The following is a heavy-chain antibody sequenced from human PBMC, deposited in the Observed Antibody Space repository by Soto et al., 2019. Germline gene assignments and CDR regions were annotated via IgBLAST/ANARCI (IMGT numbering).Heavy chain of an antibody. CDR2: ISWNSGSI. CDR3: AKDIQCSGGSCYNPRARYNYYGMDV. J-gene: IGHJ6*02. V-gene: IGHV3-9*01. D-gene: IGHD2-15*01. CDR1: GFTFDDYA. Sequence: EVQLVESGGGLVQPGRSLRLSCAASGFTFDDYAMHWVRQAPGKGLEWVSGISWNSGSIDYPDSVKGRFTISRDSAKNSLYLQMLSLRADDTALYYCAKDIQCSGGSCYNPRARYNYYGMDVWGQGTTVTVSS.